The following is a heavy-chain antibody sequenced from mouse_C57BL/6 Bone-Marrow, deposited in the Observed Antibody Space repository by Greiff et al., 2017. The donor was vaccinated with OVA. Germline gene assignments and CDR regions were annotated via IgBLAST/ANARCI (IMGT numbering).Heavy chain of an antibody. CDR1: GFNIKDDY. V-gene: IGHV14-4*01. Sequence: VQLKQSGAELVRPGASVKLSCTASGFNIKDDYMHWVKQRPEQGLEWIGWIDPENGYTEYASKFQGKATITADTSSNTAYLQLSSLTSEDTAVYYCTVYDYDERPFAYWGQGTLVTVSA. D-gene: IGHD2-4*01. CDR3: TVYDYDERPFAY. CDR2: IDPENGYT. J-gene: IGHJ3*01.